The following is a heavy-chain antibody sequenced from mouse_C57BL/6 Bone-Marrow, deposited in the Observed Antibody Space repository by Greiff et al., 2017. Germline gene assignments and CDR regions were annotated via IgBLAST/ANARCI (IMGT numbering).Heavy chain of an antibody. J-gene: IGHJ2*01. CDR2: IDPSDSET. D-gene: IGHD1-1*01. CDR1: GYTFTSYW. CDR3: ARSYYGNYFDY. Sequence: QVQLQQPGAELVRPGSSVKLSCKASGYTFTSYWMHWVKQRPIQGLEWIGNIDPSDSETHYTQKFKDKATLTVDKSSSTAYMQLSSLTSEDSAVYYCARSYYGNYFDYWGQGTTLTVTS. V-gene: IGHV1-52*01.